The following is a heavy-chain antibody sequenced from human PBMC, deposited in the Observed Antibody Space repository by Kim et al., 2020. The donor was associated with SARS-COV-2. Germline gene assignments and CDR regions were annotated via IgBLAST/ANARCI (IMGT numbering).Heavy chain of an antibody. CDR1: GFTFSSYW. CDR2: IKSDGSDT. J-gene: IGHJ5*02. CDR3: ARGSFQQWCDP. D-gene: IGHD6-13*01. Sequence: GGSLRLSCEASGFTFSSYWMNWVRQGPGKGLVWVSRIKSDGSDTHYADSVKSRFTISRDNAKNTLHLQLNSLGVEDTAIYYCARGSFQQWCDPWGQGTLVTVSS. V-gene: IGHV3-74*01.